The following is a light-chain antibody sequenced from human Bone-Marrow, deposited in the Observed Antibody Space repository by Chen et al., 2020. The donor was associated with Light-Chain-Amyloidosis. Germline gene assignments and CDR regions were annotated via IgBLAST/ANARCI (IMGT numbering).Light chain of an antibody. V-gene: IGLV3-21*02. J-gene: IGLJ3*02. Sequence: SYVLTQPSSVSVAPGQTATIACGGNNIGSTSVHWYQQTPGQAPLLVVYDDSDRPSGIPERLSGSNSGNMATLTISRVEAGDEADYYCQVWDRSSDRPVVGGGTKLTVL. CDR3: QVWDRSSDRPV. CDR1: NIGSTS. CDR2: DDS.